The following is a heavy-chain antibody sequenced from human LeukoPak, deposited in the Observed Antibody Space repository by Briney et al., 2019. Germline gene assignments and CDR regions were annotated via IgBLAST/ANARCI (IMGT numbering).Heavy chain of an antibody. CDR3: ARDRWDVVVVPAGPGHWFDP. V-gene: IGHV3-30-3*01. J-gene: IGHJ5*02. Sequence: GGSLRLSCAASGFTFSSYAMHWVRQAPGKGLEWVAVISYDGSNKYYADSVKGRFTISRDNSKNTLYLQMNSLRAEDTAVYYCARDRWDVVVVPAGPGHWFDPWGQGTLVTVSS. CDR2: ISYDGSNK. D-gene: IGHD2-2*01. CDR1: GFTFSSYA.